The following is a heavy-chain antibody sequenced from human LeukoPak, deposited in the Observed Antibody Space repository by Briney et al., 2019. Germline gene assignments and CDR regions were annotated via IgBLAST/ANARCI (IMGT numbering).Heavy chain of an antibody. CDR1: GFTFSNYL. Sequence: PGGSLRLSCAASGFTFSNYLMSWVRQAPGKGLEWVANIKQDGSEKYYVDSVKGRFTISRDNAKNSLYLQMNSLRAEDTAVYYCARVSKTYTYGYLNDYWGQGTLVTVSS. CDR2: IKQDGSEK. V-gene: IGHV3-7*01. J-gene: IGHJ4*02. D-gene: IGHD5-18*01. CDR3: ARVSKTYTYGYLNDY.